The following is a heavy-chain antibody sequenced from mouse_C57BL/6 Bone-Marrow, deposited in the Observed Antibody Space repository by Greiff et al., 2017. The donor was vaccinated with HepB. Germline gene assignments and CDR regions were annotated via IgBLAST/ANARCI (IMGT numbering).Heavy chain of an antibody. CDR2: IYPRSGNT. J-gene: IGHJ1*03. V-gene: IGHV1-81*01. CDR1: GYTFTSYG. CDR3: ARRWILRLYCDV. D-gene: IGHD2-3*01. Sequence: VQLQQSGAELARPGASVKLSCKASGYTFTSYGISWVKQRTGQGLEWIGEIYPRSGNTYYNEKFKGKATLTADKSSSTVYMELRSLTSEDSAVYFCARRWILRLYCDVWGTGTTLTVSS.